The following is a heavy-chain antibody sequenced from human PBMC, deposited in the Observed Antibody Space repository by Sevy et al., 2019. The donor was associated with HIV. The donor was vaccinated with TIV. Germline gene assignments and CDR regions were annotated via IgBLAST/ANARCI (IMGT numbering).Heavy chain of an antibody. CDR3: ARSTYYFDTTGFGALDF. J-gene: IGHJ3*01. Sequence: GGSLRLSCAASGFIFDDYAMNWVRQVPGKGLEWVSCINWKGAGTGYADSVQGRFTISRDNAKNSLYLQMNSLRAEDTALYYCARSTYYFDTTGFGALDFWGQGTMVTVSS. V-gene: IGHV3-20*04. D-gene: IGHD3-22*01. CDR1: GFIFDDYA. CDR2: INWKGAGT.